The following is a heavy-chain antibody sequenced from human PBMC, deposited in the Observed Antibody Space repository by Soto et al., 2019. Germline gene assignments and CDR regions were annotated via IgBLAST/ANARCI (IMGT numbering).Heavy chain of an antibody. CDR3: ARVERGTATTVVDAFDI. J-gene: IGHJ3*02. V-gene: IGHV4-34*01. D-gene: IGHD1-1*01. CDR1: GGFVSSGSYY. CDR2: MSHSGGT. Sequence: QVQLQQWGAGLLKPSETLSLTCAVYGGFVSSGSYYWSWIRQPPGKGLEWIGEMSHSGGTHFNPSLMSRFTISVATSKNQFSLKMSSVTAADTALYYCARVERGTATTVVDAFDIWGPGTMVTVSS.